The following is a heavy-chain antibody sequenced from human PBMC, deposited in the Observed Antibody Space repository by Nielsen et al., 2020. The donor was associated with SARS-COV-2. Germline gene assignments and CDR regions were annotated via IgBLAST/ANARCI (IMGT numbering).Heavy chain of an antibody. D-gene: IGHD2-2*01. J-gene: IGHJ5*02. CDR2: IYYSGST. CDR3: ARVTLGYCSTATCNWFDP. V-gene: IGHV4-39*07. CDR1: GGSISSSSYY. Sequence: SETLSLTCTVSGGSISSSSYYWGWLRQPPGKGLEWIGSIYYSGSTYYNPSLKSRVPISVDTSKNQFSLKLSSVTAADTAVYYCARVTLGYCSTATCNWFDPWGQGTLVTVSS.